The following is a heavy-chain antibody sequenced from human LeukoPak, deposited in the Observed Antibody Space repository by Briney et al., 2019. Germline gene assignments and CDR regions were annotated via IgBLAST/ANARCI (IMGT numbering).Heavy chain of an antibody. D-gene: IGHD2-15*01. CDR2: INPSSGDT. V-gene: IGHV1-46*01. Sequence: ASVKVSCKASGYTFTNYYLHWVRQAPGQGLEWMGIINPSSGDTRNAQKFQGRVTMTRDMSTSTVYMELSSLRSEDTAVYYCATDPVGYCSANGCYSVDYWGQGTLVTVSS. J-gene: IGHJ4*02. CDR1: GYTFTNYY. CDR3: ATDPVGYCSANGCYSVDY.